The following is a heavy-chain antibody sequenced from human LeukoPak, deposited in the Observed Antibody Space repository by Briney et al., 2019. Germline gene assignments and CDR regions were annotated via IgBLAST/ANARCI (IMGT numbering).Heavy chain of an antibody. Sequence: PSETLSLTCAVSGGSFSGYYWSWIRQPPGKGLEWIGEINHSGSTNYNPSLKSRVTISVDTSKNQFSLKLSSVTAADTAVYYCARGRQQQLVRGVNWFDPWGQGTLVTVSS. J-gene: IGHJ5*02. CDR2: INHSGST. CDR1: GGSFSGYY. CDR3: ARGRQQQLVRGVNWFDP. V-gene: IGHV4-34*01. D-gene: IGHD6-13*01.